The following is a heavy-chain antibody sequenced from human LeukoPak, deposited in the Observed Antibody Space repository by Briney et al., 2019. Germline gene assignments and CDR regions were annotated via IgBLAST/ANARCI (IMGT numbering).Heavy chain of an antibody. J-gene: IGHJ3*02. D-gene: IGHD3-3*01. CDR1: GYTFTSYG. V-gene: IGHV1-2*02. Sequence: ASVKVSCKASGYTFTSYGISWVRQAPGQGLEWMGWINPNSGGTNYAQKFQGRVTMTRDTSISTAYMELSRLISDDTAVYYCSRDLEWLYPGGAFDIWGQGTMVTVSS. CDR3: SRDLEWLYPGGAFDI. CDR2: INPNSGGT.